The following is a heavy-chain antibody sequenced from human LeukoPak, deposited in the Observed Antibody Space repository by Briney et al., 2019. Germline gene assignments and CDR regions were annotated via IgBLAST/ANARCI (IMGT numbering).Heavy chain of an antibody. Sequence: GASVKVSCKASGYTFTGYYMHWVRQAPGQGLEWMGRINPNSGGINYAQKFQGRVTMTRDTSISTAYMELSRLRSDDTAVYYCASADSGYGDDYWGQGTLVTVSS. D-gene: IGHD5-12*01. CDR1: GYTFTGYY. J-gene: IGHJ4*02. CDR3: ASADSGYGDDY. CDR2: INPNSGGI. V-gene: IGHV1-2*06.